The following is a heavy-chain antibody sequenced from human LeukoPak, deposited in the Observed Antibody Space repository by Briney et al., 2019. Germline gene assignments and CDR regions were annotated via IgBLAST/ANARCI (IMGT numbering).Heavy chain of an antibody. V-gene: IGHV4-39*01. CDR2: IYCRGNT. Sequence: SETLSLTCTVSGGSITSSGYSWGWIRQPPGKGLEWIGTIYCRGNTNYNPSLKSLFTISVDTSKNQFSLKVSSVTAADTAVYYCARRSGDGYYFFDYWGQGTLVTVSS. D-gene: IGHD3-22*01. CDR1: GGSITSSGYS. J-gene: IGHJ4*02. CDR3: ARRSGDGYYFFDY.